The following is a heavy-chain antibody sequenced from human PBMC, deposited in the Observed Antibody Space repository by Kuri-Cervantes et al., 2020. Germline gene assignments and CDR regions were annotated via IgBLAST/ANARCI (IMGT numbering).Heavy chain of an antibody. D-gene: IGHD6-13*01. CDR1: GFTFSSYS. V-gene: IGHV3-21*01. CDR2: ISSSSSYI. Sequence: GGSLRLSCAASGFTFSSYSMNWVRQAPGKGLEWVSSISSSSSYIHYADSVKGRFTISRDNAKNSLYLQMNSLRAEDTAVYYCARALGYSSWILDYWGQGTLVTVSS. J-gene: IGHJ4*02. CDR3: ARALGYSSWILDY.